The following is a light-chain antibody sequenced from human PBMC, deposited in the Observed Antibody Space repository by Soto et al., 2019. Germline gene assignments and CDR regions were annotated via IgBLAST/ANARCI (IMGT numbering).Light chain of an antibody. Sequence: IQETPVSSSLSSFCWDQRNNNCRASQSISTYLHWYQQKPGTAPKLLIYATSNLQSGVPSRFSGSGSGTDFTLTINSLQPEDFATYYCQQAYSTPWTFGQGTKVDIK. CDR3: QQAYSTPWT. CDR1: QSISTY. J-gene: IGKJ1*01. CDR2: ATS. V-gene: IGKV1-39*01.